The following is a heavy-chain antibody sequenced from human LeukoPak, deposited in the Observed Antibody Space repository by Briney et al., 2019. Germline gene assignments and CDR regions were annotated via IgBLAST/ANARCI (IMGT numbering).Heavy chain of an antibody. CDR3: ARLPGRSRVDP. Sequence: GGSLRLSCAASGFNFSSYSMNWVRQAPGKGLEWVSSISSSSSSYIYYGDSVKGRFTISRDNAKNSLYLQMHSLRAEDTALYYCARLPGRSRVDPWGQGTLSPSPQ. D-gene: IGHD3-10*01. J-gene: IGHJ5*02. CDR1: GFNFSSYS. V-gene: IGHV3-21*01. CDR2: ISSSSSSYI.